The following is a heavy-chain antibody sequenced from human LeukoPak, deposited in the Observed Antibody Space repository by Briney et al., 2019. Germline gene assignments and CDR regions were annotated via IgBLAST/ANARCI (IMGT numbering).Heavy chain of an antibody. Sequence: PGRFLRLSCAASGFSFSNYGMHWVRQAPGKGLEWVAVISYDGSNNYYADSVKGRFTISRDNAKNSLYLQMNSLRAEDTALYHCARDRSYGSFDYWGQGTLVTVSS. J-gene: IGHJ4*02. V-gene: IGHV3-30*03. CDR1: GFSFSNYG. D-gene: IGHD5-18*01. CDR2: ISYDGSNN. CDR3: ARDRSYGSFDY.